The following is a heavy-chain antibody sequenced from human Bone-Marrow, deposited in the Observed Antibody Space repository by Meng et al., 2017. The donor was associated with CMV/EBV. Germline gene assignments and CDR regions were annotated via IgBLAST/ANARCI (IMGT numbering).Heavy chain of an antibody. J-gene: IGHJ5*02. CDR1: GFTFSSYG. D-gene: IGHD2-2*01. CDR3: AKELIVVVPAANWFDP. V-gene: IGHV3-30*02. Sequence: SCAASGFTFSSYGMHWVRQAPGKGLEWVAFIRYDGSNKYYADSVKGRFTISRDNSKNTLYLQMNSLRAEDTAVYYCAKELIVVVPAANWFDPWGQGTLVTVSS. CDR2: IRYDGSNK.